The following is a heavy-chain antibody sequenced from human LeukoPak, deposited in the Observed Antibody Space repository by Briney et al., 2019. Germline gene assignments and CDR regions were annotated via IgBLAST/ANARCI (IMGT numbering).Heavy chain of an antibody. D-gene: IGHD3-10*01. Sequence: GASVKVSCKASGYTFTSSGISGVRQATGQGLEWMGWISTYNGNTNYDQKLQGRVTMTTDTSTSTAYMELRSLRSDDTAVHYCARDRESPDGSGSYHFDDGGQGTLLTVSS. CDR3: ARDRESPDGSGSYHFDD. CDR2: ISTYNGNT. CDR1: GYTFTSSG. V-gene: IGHV1-18*01. J-gene: IGHJ4*02.